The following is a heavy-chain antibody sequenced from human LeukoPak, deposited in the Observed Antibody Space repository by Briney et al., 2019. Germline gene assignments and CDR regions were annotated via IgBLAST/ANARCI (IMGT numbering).Heavy chain of an antibody. CDR1: GFTFDDYA. CDR3: AKDRSSSGYYAMDV. CDR2: ISWNSGRI. V-gene: IGHV3-9*01. Sequence: GGSLRLSCAASGFTFDDYAMHWVRQAPGKGLEWVSGISWNSGRIGYADSVKGRFTISRDNAKNSLNLQMDSLRAEDTALYYCAKDRSSSGYYAMDVWGQGTTVTVSS. D-gene: IGHD6-13*01. J-gene: IGHJ6*02.